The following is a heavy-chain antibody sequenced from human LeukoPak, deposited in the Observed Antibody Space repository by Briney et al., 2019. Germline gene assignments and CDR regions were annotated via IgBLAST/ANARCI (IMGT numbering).Heavy chain of an antibody. V-gene: IGHV3-21*01. CDR2: ISSSSSYI. CDR1: GFTFSSYS. D-gene: IGHD2-15*01. Sequence: GGSLRLSCAASGFTFSSYSMNWVRQAPGKGLEWVSSISSSSSYIYYADSVKGRFTISRDNSKNTLYLQMNSLRAEDTAVYYCASLIGWSYDYFDYWGQGTLVAVSS. J-gene: IGHJ4*02. CDR3: ASLIGWSYDYFDY.